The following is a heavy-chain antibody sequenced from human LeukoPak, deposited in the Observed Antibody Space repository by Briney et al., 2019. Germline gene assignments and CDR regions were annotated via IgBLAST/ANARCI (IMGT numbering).Heavy chain of an antibody. Sequence: GRSLRLSCAASGFTFSRYAVHWVRQAPGKGLEWVAVISSDGSKKYYADSVKGRFTISRDNAKNSLYLQMNSLRAEDTAVYYCVRRRATSCCYTFDYWGLGTLVTVSS. CDR1: GFTFSRYA. D-gene: IGHD2-2*01. CDR2: ISSDGSKK. J-gene: IGHJ4*02. CDR3: VRRRATSCCYTFDY. V-gene: IGHV3-30-3*01.